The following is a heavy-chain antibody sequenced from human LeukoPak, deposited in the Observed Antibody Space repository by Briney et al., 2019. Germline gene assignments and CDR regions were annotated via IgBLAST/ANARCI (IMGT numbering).Heavy chain of an antibody. CDR2: IYPGDSDT. D-gene: IGHD3-9*01. CDR1: GYRFTSYW. J-gene: IGHJ4*02. V-gene: IGHV5-51*01. CDR3: AGSIDHYDILTGYFPHFDY. Sequence: GESLKISCKGSGYRFTSYWIGWVRQMPGKGLEWMGIIYPGDSDTRYSPSFQGQVTISADKSISTAYLQWSSLKASDTAMYYCAGSIDHYDILTGYFPHFDYWGQGTLVTVSS.